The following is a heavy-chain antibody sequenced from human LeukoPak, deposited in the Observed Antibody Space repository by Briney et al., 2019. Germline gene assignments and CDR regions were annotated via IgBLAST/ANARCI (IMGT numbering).Heavy chain of an antibody. CDR1: GGTFSSYA. D-gene: IGHD6-19*01. Sequence: SVKVSCKASGGTFSSYAISWVRQAPGQGLEWMGRIIPILGIANYAQKSQGRVTITADKSTSTAYMELSSLRSEDTAVYYCARDPGTSGWFRDYWGQGTLVTVSS. J-gene: IGHJ4*02. V-gene: IGHV1-69*04. CDR2: IIPILGIA. CDR3: ARDPGTSGWFRDY.